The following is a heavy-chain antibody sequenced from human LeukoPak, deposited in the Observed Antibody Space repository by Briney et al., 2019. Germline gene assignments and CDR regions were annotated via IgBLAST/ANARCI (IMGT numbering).Heavy chain of an antibody. V-gene: IGHV4-34*01. CDR2: INHSGST. CDR1: GGSFSGYY. D-gene: IGHD5-12*01. Sequence: SETLSLTCAVYGGSFSGYYWSWIRQPPGKGLGWIGEINHSGSTNYNLSLKSRVTISVDTSKNQFSLKLSSVTAADTAVYYCARGRGYSGYDIDYYYYYMDVWGKGTTVTVSS. J-gene: IGHJ6*03. CDR3: ARGRGYSGYDIDYYYYYMDV.